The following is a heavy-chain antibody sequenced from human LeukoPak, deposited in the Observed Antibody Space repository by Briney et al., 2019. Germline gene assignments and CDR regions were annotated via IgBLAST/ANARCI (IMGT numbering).Heavy chain of an antibody. CDR2: INHSGST. D-gene: IGHD4-17*01. J-gene: IGHJ4*02. CDR1: GGSFSGYY. V-gene: IGHV4-34*01. Sequence: SETLSLTCAVYGGSFSGYYWSWIRQPPGKGLEWIGEINHSGSTNYNPSLKSRVTISVDTSKNQFSLKLSSVTAADTAVYYCAGKATVTPDYWGQGTLVTVSS. CDR3: AGKATVTPDY.